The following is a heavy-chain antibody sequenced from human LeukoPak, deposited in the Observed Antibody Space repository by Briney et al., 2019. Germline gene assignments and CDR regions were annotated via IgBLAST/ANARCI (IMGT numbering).Heavy chain of an antibody. CDR3: ARRRYDYVWGSYPTYYFDY. CDR1: GGSFSGYY. CDR2: ISHSGST. J-gene: IGHJ4*02. V-gene: IGHV4-34*01. Sequence: SETLSLTCAVYGGSFSGYYWSWIRQPPGKGLEWIGEISHSGSTNYNPSLKSRVTTSVDTSKNQSSLKLNSVTAADTAVYYCARRRYDYVWGSYPTYYFDYWGQGTLVTVSS. D-gene: IGHD3-16*01.